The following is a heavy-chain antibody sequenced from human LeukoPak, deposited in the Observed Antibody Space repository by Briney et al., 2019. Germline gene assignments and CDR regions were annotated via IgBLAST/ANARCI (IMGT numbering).Heavy chain of an antibody. D-gene: IGHD2-21*02. CDR2: INPNGTGT. CDR3: ATDHSRANTAWWFDP. V-gene: IGHV1-46*01. J-gene: IGHJ5*02. Sequence: ASVKVSCKASGYTITNNYMHWVRQAPGQGHEWMGVINPNGTGTSYAQKFQGRITMSRDTSTSTVDMELSSLRAEDTACYYCATDHSRANTAWWFDPWGQGTLVTVSS. CDR1: GYTITNNY.